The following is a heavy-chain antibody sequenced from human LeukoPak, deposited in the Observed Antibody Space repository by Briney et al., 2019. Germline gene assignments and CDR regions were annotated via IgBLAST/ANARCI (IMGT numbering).Heavy chain of an antibody. CDR2: INNNGGTT. Sequence: GGSLRLSFSASGFIFRAHAMQWVRQAPGKGLEYVSAINNNGGTTYYADSVKGRFTISRDNSKNTLSLHMSSLRTEDTAVYFCVDHYGEGYFDYWGRGTLVTVSS. J-gene: IGHJ4*02. CDR3: VDHYGEGYFDY. D-gene: IGHD4-17*01. V-gene: IGHV3-64D*06. CDR1: GFIFRAHA.